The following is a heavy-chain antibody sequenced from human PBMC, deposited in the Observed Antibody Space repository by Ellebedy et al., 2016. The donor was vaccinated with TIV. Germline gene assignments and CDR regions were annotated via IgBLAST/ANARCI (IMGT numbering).Heavy chain of an antibody. D-gene: IGHD1-14*01. CDR1: GDSISSSSDY. J-gene: IGHJ6*03. CDR2: FSNRDRT. Sequence: SETLSLXXTVSGDSISSSSDYWVWILHPPGKGLEWIATFSNRDRTDYNPSLKTRVFILVDASKNQFFLKLTSVTAADTAVYYCATFNQYYTYLGVWGKGTTVTVSS. V-gene: IGHV4-39*01. CDR3: ATFNQYYTYLGV.